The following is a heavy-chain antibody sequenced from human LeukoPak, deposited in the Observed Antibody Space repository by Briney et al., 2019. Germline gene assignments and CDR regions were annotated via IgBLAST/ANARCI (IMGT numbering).Heavy chain of an antibody. CDR1: GFTVSSNY. J-gene: IGHJ4*02. V-gene: IGHV3-66*01. CDR2: IYSGGST. Sequence: GGSLRLSCAASGFTVSSNYMSWVRQATGKGLEWVSVIYSGGSTYYADSVKGRFTISRDNSKNTLYLQMNSLRAEDTAVYYCARGTDYGDSSGELIYWGQGTLVTVSS. CDR3: ARGTDYGDSSGELIY. D-gene: IGHD4-17*01.